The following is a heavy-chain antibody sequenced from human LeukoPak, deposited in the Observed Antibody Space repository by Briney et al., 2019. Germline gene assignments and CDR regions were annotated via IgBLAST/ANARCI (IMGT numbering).Heavy chain of an antibody. Sequence: WASVKVSCKASGDTLTDYYMHWVRQAPGQGLEWMGWINPNSGGTHYAQKFQGRVAMTRDTSLSTAYMELSRLRSDDTAMYYCASSDYYDSRGQDDYWGQGTLVTVSS. CDR1: GDTLTDYY. V-gene: IGHV1-2*02. J-gene: IGHJ4*02. CDR2: INPNSGGT. D-gene: IGHD3-22*01. CDR3: ASSDYYDSRGQDDY.